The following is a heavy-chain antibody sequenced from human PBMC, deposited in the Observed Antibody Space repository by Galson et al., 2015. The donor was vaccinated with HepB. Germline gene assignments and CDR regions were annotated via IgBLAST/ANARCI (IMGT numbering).Heavy chain of an antibody. CDR2: IIPIFGTA. CDR1: GGTFSSYA. D-gene: IGHD3-10*01. V-gene: IGHV1-69*13. Sequence: SVKVSCKASGGTFSSYAISWVRQAPGQGLEWMGGIIPIFGTANYAQEFQGRVTITADESTSTAYMELSSLRSEDTAVYYCARGLYYYGSGSFDYWGQGTLVTVSS. CDR3: ARGLYYYGSGSFDY. J-gene: IGHJ4*02.